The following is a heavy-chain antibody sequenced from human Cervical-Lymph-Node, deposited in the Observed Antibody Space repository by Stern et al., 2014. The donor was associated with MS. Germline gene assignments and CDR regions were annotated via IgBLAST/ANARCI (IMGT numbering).Heavy chain of an antibody. J-gene: IGHJ5*02. CDR3: ARESYSSGWYGWFDP. CDR1: GGNFSSYA. V-gene: IGHV1-69*01. Sequence: AQLVESGAEVKTPGSSVKVSCKASGGNFSSYAISWVRQAPGQGIEWTGGVIPIFGTANYAQKFQGRVTITADESTSTVYMELSSLRSEDTAVYFCARESYSSGWYGWFDPWGQGTLVTVSS. CDR2: VIPIFGTA. D-gene: IGHD6-19*01.